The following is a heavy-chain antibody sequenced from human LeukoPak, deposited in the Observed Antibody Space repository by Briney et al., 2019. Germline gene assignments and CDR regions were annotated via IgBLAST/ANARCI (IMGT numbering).Heavy chain of an antibody. CDR2: IYYSGST. CDR3: ARGAENQLLTWFDP. CDR1: GGSISSYY. Sequence: SETLSLTCTVSGGSISSYYWSWIRQSPGKGLEWIGHIYYSGSTKYNPSLKSRVTISADTSKNQFSLKLNSVTAADTAVCYCARGAENQLLTWFDPWGQGTLVTVSS. J-gene: IGHJ5*02. V-gene: IGHV4-59*01. D-gene: IGHD2-2*01.